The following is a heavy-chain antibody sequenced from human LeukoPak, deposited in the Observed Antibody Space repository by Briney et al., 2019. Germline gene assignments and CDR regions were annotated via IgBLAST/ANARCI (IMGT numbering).Heavy chain of an antibody. D-gene: IGHD6-19*01. V-gene: IGHV3-21*01. CDR2: ISSSSSYI. CDR3: ARVSVAYTVLDAFDI. J-gene: IGHJ3*02. CDR1: GFTFSSYN. Sequence: PGGSLRLSCAASGFTFSSYNMNWVRQAPGKGLEWVSSISSSSSYIYYADSVKGRFTISRDNAKNSLYLQMNSLRAEDTAVYYCARVSVAYTVLDAFDIWGQGTMVTVSS.